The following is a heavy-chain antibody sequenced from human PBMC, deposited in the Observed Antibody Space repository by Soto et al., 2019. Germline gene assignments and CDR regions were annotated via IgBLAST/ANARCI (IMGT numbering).Heavy chain of an antibody. V-gene: IGHV4-39*01. J-gene: IGHJ6*03. CDR2: IYYSGST. CDR1: GGSISSSSYY. Sequence: QLQLQESGPGLVKPSETLSLTCTVSGGSISSSSYYWGWIRQPPGKGLEWIGSIYYSGSTYYNPSLKSRVTISVDTSKNQFSLKLSSVTAADTAVYYCARLADYYYMDVWGKGTTVTVSS. CDR3: ARLADYYYMDV. D-gene: IGHD3-3*02.